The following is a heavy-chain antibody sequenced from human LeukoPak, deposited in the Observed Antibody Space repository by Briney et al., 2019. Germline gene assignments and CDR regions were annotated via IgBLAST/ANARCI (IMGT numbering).Heavy chain of an antibody. Sequence: SETLSLTCTVSGGSISSYYWSWIRQPPGKGLEWIGYIYYSGSTNYNPSLKSRVTISVDTSKNQFSLKLSSVTAADTAVYYCAREGYSYDLRWFDPWGQGTLVTVCS. CDR1: GGSISSYY. CDR3: AREGYSYDLRWFDP. J-gene: IGHJ5*02. CDR2: IYYSGST. D-gene: IGHD5-18*01. V-gene: IGHV4-59*01.